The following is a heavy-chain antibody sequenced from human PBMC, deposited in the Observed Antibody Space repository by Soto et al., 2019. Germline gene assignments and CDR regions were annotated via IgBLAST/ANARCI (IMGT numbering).Heavy chain of an antibody. CDR1: GFTFSSSA. Sequence: EVQLLESGGGLVQPGGSLRLSCAASGFTFSSSAMSWVRQAPGRGLDWVSAISGSGGSTYYADSVKGRFTISRDNSKNTLYLQMNSLRAEDTAVYYCAQGGSSWSYYYDGMDVWGQGTTVTVSS. CDR2: ISGSGGST. V-gene: IGHV3-23*01. CDR3: AQGGSSWSYYYDGMDV. D-gene: IGHD6-13*01. J-gene: IGHJ6*02.